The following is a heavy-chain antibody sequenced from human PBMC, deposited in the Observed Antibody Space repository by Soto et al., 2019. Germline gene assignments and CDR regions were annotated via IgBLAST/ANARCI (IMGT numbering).Heavy chain of an antibody. V-gene: IGHV4-31*03. D-gene: IGHD2-2*01. J-gene: IGHJ6*02. CDR2: IYYSGST. Sequence: PSETLSLTCTVSGGSISSGGYFWSWIRQHPGKGLEWIGYIYYSGSTYYNPSLKSRVTISVDTSKNQFSLMLTSVTAADTAVYFCSRHPGYCNGTRCYGYYPMGVWGQGTTVTVSS. CDR1: GGSISSGGYF. CDR3: SRHPGYCNGTRCYGYYPMGV.